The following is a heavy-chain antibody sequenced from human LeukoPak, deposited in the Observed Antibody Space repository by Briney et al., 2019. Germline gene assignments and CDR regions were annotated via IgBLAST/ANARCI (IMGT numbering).Heavy chain of an antibody. CDR2: ISGSGGST. CDR3: AKSPSGIVGATGYFDY. Sequence: AGGSLRLSCAASGFTFSSYAMSWVRQAPGKGLEWVSAISGSGGSTYYADSVKGRFTISRDNSKNTLYLQMNSLRAEDTAVYYCAKSPSGIVGATGYFDYWGQGTLVTVSS. V-gene: IGHV3-23*01. CDR1: GFTFSSYA. J-gene: IGHJ4*02. D-gene: IGHD1-26*01.